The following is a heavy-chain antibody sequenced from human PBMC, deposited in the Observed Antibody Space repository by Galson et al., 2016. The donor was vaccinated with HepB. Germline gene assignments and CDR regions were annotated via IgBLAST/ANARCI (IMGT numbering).Heavy chain of an antibody. D-gene: IGHD2-15*01. Sequence: SLRLSCAASGFSFSHYWMSWVRQVPGKGLEWVGRIKSKPDGGTTDYATPVKGRFTISRDDSKNTLYLQMNSLKAEDTAVYYCTTDVPPWDIVLVLAGIGFGMDVWGQGTTVTVSS. J-gene: IGHJ6*02. CDR3: TTDVPPWDIVLVLAGIGFGMDV. CDR2: IKSKPDGGTT. V-gene: IGHV3-15*01. CDR1: GFSFSHYW.